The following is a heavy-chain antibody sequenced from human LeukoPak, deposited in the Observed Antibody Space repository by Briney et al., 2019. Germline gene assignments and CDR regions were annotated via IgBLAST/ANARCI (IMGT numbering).Heavy chain of an antibody. Sequence: PGGSLRLSCAASGFTFSNYAMSWVRQAPGKGLDWVSGISGSGGTTYYADSVKGRFTISRDNAKNSLYLQMNSLRAEDTALYYCARATYSSSWYGSVYWGQGTLVTVSS. CDR2: ISGSGGTT. D-gene: IGHD6-13*01. CDR3: ARATYSSSWYGSVY. CDR1: GFTFSNYA. V-gene: IGHV3-23*01. J-gene: IGHJ4*02.